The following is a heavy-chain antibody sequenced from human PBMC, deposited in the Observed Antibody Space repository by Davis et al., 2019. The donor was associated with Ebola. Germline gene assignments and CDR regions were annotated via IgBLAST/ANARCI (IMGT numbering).Heavy chain of an antibody. J-gene: IGHJ4*02. CDR1: GFTFSSYE. V-gene: IGHV3-48*03. CDR3: ARVQDDILTGYYDY. CDR2: ISSSGSTI. D-gene: IGHD3-9*01. Sequence: GESLKISCAASGFTFSSYEMNWLRQAPGKGLEWVSYISSSGSTIYYADSVKGRFTISRDNAKNSLYMQMNSLRAEDTAVYYCARVQDDILTGYYDYWGQGTLVTVSS.